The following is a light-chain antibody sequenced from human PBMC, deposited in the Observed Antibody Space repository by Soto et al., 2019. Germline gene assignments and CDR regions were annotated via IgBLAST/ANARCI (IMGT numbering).Light chain of an antibody. Sequence: QSVLTQPASVSGSPGQSITISCTGTSSDVGGYNYVSWYQQHPGEAPKLMIYEVSNRPSGVSNRFSGSKSGNTASLTISGLQAEDEADYYCSSYTSSSTNVFGTGTKVTL. J-gene: IGLJ1*01. CDR1: SSDVGGYNY. CDR2: EVS. V-gene: IGLV2-14*01. CDR3: SSYTSSSTNV.